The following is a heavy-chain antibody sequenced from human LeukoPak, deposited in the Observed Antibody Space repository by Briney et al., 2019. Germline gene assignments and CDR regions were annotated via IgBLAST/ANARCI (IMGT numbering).Heavy chain of an antibody. V-gene: IGHV4-34*01. CDR3: ARAVYSTSWSVPHWFDP. CDR2: INHSGST. Sequence: SETLSLTCAVYGGSFSGYYWSWIRQPPGKGLEWIGEINHSGSTNYNPSLKSRVTISVDTSKNQFSLKLSSVTAADTAVYYCARAVYSTSWSVPHWFDPWGQGTLVTVSS. J-gene: IGHJ5*02. CDR1: GGSFSGYY. D-gene: IGHD6-13*01.